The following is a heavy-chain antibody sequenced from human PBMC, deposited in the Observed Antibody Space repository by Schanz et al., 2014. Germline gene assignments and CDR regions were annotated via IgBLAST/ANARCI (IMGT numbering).Heavy chain of an antibody. J-gene: IGHJ4*02. CDR3: AREIPAGGHFDY. CDR2: ISGSGGST. CDR1: GFTFRNYA. Sequence: VQLLESGGGLVQPGGSLKLSCSASGFTFRNYALSWVRQAPGKGLAWVSAISGSGGSTYYADSVKGRFTISRDNSKNTLYLRMISLRAEDTAMFYCAREIPAGGHFDYWGQGTLVSVSS. D-gene: IGHD2-15*01. V-gene: IGHV3-23*01.